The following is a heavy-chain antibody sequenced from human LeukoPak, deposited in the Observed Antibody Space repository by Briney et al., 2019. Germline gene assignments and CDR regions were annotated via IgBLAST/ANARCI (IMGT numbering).Heavy chain of an antibody. V-gene: IGHV3-23*01. J-gene: IGHJ4*02. CDR3: AKDRSIGTYYTFDH. CDR2: ISGSGLMT. CDR1: GFTFSDYA. Sequence: GGSLRLSCAASGFTFSDYAMTWVRQAPGKGLEWVATISGSGLMTYYADSVKGRVTVSGDNSKNTLYLQMSSLTAADTAVYYCAKDRSIGTYYTFDHWGQGTLVTVSS. D-gene: IGHD1-26*01.